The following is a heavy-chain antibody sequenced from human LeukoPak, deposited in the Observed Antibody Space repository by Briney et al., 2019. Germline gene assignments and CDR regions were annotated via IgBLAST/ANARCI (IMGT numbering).Heavy chain of an antibody. D-gene: IGHD6-6*01. Sequence: GESLKISCKGSGYSFTSYWIGWVRQMPGKGLEWMGIIYPGDSDTRYSPSFQGQVTISADKSISTAYLQWSSLKASDTAMYYCARLTGLAARSYYYYMDVWGKGTTVTVSS. CDR2: IYPGDSDT. V-gene: IGHV5-51*01. CDR1: GYSFTSYW. CDR3: ARLTGLAARSYYYYMDV. J-gene: IGHJ6*03.